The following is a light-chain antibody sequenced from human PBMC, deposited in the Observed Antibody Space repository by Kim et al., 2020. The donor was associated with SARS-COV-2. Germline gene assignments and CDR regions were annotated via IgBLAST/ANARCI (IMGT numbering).Light chain of an antibody. CDR1: SGHTGHA. CDR3: QTRATGIRV. Sequence: SVKQTCSLCSGHTGHAIEGHQTRPQKGPRYLMKLNSDSSHSKGDGLPGRFAGSSSGAERYPPTSSLQPVDEADYYCQTRATGIRVFGGGTQLTVL. CDR2: LNSDSSH. J-gene: IGLJ3*02. V-gene: IGLV4-69*01.